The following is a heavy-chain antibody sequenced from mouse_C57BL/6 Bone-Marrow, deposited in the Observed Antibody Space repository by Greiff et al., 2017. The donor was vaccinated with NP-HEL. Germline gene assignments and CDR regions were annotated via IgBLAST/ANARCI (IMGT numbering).Heavy chain of an antibody. Sequence: VQLQQPGAELVKPGASVKLSCKPSGYTFTSYWMHWVKQRPGQGLEWIGMIHPNSGSTNYNEKFKSKATLTVDKSYSTAYMQLSSLTSEDSAVYYCARGLDYDPTWFAYWGQGTLVTVSA. D-gene: IGHD2-4*01. V-gene: IGHV1-64*01. J-gene: IGHJ3*01. CDR1: GYTFTSYW. CDR2: IHPNSGST. CDR3: ARGLDYDPTWFAY.